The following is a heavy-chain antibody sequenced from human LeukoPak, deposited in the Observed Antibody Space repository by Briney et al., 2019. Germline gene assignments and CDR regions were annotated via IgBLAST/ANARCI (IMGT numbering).Heavy chain of an antibody. Sequence: ASVGVSCKASGYTFTDYYMHWGRQALGQGLGWMGWINPDSGGTIYAQNLQGRVTMTRDTSISTAYLDLSRLRYDDTAVYYCARGFSYLDNWGQGTLVTVSS. CDR1: GYTFTDYY. CDR2: INPDSGGT. V-gene: IGHV1-2*02. D-gene: IGHD2/OR15-2a*01. J-gene: IGHJ4*02. CDR3: ARGFSYLDN.